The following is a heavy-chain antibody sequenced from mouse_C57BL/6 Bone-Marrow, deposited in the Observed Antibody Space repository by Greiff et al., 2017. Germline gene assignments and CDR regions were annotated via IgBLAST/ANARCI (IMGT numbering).Heavy chain of an antibody. CDR3: ARHDGYFYFDY. CDR1: GFTFSSYT. Sequence: EVMLVESGGGLVKPGGSLKLSCAASGFTFSSYTMSWVRQTPEKRLEWVATISGGGGNTYYPDSVKGRFTISRDNAKNTLYLQMSSLRSEDTALYYCARHDGYFYFDYWGQGTTLTVSS. D-gene: IGHD2-3*01. CDR2: ISGGGGNT. V-gene: IGHV5-9*01. J-gene: IGHJ2*01.